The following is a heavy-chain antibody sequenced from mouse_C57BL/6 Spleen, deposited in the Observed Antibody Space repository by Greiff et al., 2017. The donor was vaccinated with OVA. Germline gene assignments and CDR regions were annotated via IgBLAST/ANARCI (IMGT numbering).Heavy chain of an antibody. V-gene: IGHV1-50*01. CDR3: ARRGAAQAYFDY. Sequence: VQLQQPGAELVKPGASVKLSCKASGYTFTSYWMQWVKQRPGQGLEWIGEIDPSDSYTNYNQKFKGKATLTVDTSSSTSYMQLSSLTSEDSAVYYCARRGAAQAYFDYWGQGTTLTVSS. J-gene: IGHJ2*01. D-gene: IGHD3-2*02. CDR1: GYTFTSYW. CDR2: IDPSDSYT.